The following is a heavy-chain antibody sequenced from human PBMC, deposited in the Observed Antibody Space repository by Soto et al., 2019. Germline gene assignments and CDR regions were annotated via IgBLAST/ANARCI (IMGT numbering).Heavy chain of an antibody. V-gene: IGHV1-69*12. D-gene: IGHD5-12*01. CDR1: GGTFSNYP. CDR3: ARGNHRWLQWWYFDL. Sequence: QVQLVQSGAEVKKPGSSVKVSCKASGGTFSNYPISWVRQAPGQGLEWMGGIIPIFGTVNYAQKFQGRVTITADESTSTAYMELSSVRSEDTAVYYCARGNHRWLQWWYFDLWGRGTLVTVSS. CDR2: IIPIFGTV. J-gene: IGHJ2*01.